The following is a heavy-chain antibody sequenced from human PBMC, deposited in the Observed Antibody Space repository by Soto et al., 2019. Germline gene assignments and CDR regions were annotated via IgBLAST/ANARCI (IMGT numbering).Heavy chain of an antibody. V-gene: IGHV1-18*01. D-gene: IGHD6-13*01. CDR2: ISPYNGKT. CDR1: NYTFTTYG. J-gene: IGHJ4*02. Sequence: QPELVQSGAEVKKPGASVKVSCKASNYTFTTYGITWVRQTPAQGLEWMGWISPYNGKTNYGHKVQGRVTMTTDTSTAPAYMELKSLRADDTAVYYCARTKTRKAAADDFDLWGQGTLVTVSS. CDR3: ARTKTRKAAADDFDL.